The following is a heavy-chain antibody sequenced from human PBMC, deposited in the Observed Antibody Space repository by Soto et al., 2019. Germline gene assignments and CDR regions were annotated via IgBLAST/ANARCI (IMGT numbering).Heavy chain of an antibody. Sequence: SETLSLTCTVSGGSISSYYWSWIRQPPGKGLEWIGYIYYSGSTNYNPSLKSRVTITVDTSKNQFSLKLSSVTAADTAVYYCARVFHLLDCYHPKSTHFPGTRSSDL. CDR2: IYYSGST. CDR1: GGSISSYY. V-gene: IGHV4-59*01. D-gene: IGHD2-21*01. J-gene: IGHJ2*01. CDR3: ARVFHLLDCYHPKSTHFPGTRSSDL.